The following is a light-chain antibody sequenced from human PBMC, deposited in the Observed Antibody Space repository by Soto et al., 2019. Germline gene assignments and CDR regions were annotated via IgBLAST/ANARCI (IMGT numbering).Light chain of an antibody. J-gene: IGKJ5*01. Sequence: DIVITQSPATLSVSPGQRATLSCRASQGVSTNLAWYEQTLGQHHTPLIYGAFARATSIQARFRGRGSGTDFTPTISVPEPAHLGVDYCKQRHNWPITFGQGTRLEIK. CDR1: QGVSTN. V-gene: IGKV3D-15*01. CDR3: KQRHNWPIT. CDR2: GAF.